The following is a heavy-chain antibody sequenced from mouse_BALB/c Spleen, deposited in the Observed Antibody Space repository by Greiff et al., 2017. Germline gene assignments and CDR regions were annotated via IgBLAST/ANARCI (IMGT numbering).Heavy chain of an antibody. Sequence: QVHVKQSGAELAKPGASVKMSCKASGYTFTSYWMNWVKQRPEQGLEWIGRIDPYDSETHYNQKFKDKAILTVDKSSSTAYMQLSSLTSEDSAVYYCARSGTTATAMDYWGQGTSVTVSS. CDR2: IDPYDSET. J-gene: IGHJ4*01. CDR1: GYTFTSYW. D-gene: IGHD1-2*01. V-gene: IGHV1-74*01. CDR3: ARSGTTATAMDY.